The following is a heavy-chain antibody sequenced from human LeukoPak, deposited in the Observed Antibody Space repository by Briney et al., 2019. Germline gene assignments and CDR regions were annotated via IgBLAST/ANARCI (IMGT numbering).Heavy chain of an antibody. CDR2: IYYSGNT. CDR3: ARVMAARREDLNWFDP. D-gene: IGHD6-6*01. CDR1: GGSISSSGSY. Sequence: SETLSLTCTVSGGSISSSGSYWGWIRQPPGKGLEWIGSIYYSGNTYNPSLKSRVTISVDSSKNQFSLNLTSVNAADTAVYYCARVMAARREDLNWFDPWGQGTLVAVSS. J-gene: IGHJ5*02. V-gene: IGHV4-39*07.